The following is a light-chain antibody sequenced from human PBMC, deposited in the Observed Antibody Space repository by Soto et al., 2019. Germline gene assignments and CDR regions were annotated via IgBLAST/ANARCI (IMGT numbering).Light chain of an antibody. CDR3: SSYAGSSNLV. CDR1: SSDVGRYNY. J-gene: IGLJ2*01. CDR2: EVS. Sequence: QSALTQPPSASGSPGQSVTISCTGTSSDVGRYNYVSWYQQHRGKAPKLLIYEVSKRPSGVPDRFSASKSGSTASLTVSGLQAEDEADYYCSSYAGSSNLVFGGGTKLTVL. V-gene: IGLV2-8*01.